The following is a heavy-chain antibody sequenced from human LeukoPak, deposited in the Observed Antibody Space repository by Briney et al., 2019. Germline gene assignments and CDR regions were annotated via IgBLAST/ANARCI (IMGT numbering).Heavy chain of an antibody. Sequence: ASVKVSCKASGYTFTGYYMHWVRQAPGQGLEWMGRINPNSGGTNYAQKFQGRVTMTRDTSISTAYMELSRLRSDDTAVYYCARDPQQWLANWFDPWGQGTLVTVSS. V-gene: IGHV1-2*06. CDR1: GYTFTGYY. CDR2: INPNSGGT. D-gene: IGHD6-19*01. CDR3: ARDPQQWLANWFDP. J-gene: IGHJ5*02.